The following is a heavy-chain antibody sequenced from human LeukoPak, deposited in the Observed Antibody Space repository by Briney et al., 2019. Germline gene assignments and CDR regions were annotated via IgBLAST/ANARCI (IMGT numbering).Heavy chain of an antibody. Sequence: SETLSLTCTVSGGSISGYYWSWIRQPPGKGLEWIGYIYTSGSTDYNPSLKSRVTISLDTSKNQFSLNLSSVTAADTAVYYCARHSNVYCESPRRPFDVWGQGTMVTVSS. D-gene: IGHD2-21*01. V-gene: IGHV4-4*09. CDR2: IYTSGST. CDR3: ARHSNVYCESPRRPFDV. J-gene: IGHJ3*01. CDR1: GGSISGYY.